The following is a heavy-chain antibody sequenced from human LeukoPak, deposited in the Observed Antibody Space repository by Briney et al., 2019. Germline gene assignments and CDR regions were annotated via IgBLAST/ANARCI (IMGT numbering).Heavy chain of an antibody. Sequence: SETLSLTCAVSGGSISSGSYSWSWIRQPPGKGLEWIGYIYPRGSTYYNPSLKSRVILSLDKSANQFSLNLSSVTAADTAVYYCARFSPRAMGNYLDFWGQGTLVTASS. CDR1: GGSISSGSYS. CDR2: IYPRGST. J-gene: IGHJ4*02. D-gene: IGHD7-27*01. V-gene: IGHV4-30-2*01. CDR3: ARFSPRAMGNYLDF.